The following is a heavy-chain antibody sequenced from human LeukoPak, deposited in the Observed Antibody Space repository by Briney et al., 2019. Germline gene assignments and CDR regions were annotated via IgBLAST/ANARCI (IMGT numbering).Heavy chain of an antibody. Sequence: SETLSLTCTVSGGSISSDTYYWGWIRQPPGKGLEWIGYIYYSAITNYNPSLKSRVTISVDTSKNQFSLKLSSVTAADTAVYYCARGARAPDYWGQGTLVTVSS. CDR3: ARGARAPDY. V-gene: IGHV4-61*01. CDR1: GGSISSDTYY. J-gene: IGHJ4*02. CDR2: IYYSAIT.